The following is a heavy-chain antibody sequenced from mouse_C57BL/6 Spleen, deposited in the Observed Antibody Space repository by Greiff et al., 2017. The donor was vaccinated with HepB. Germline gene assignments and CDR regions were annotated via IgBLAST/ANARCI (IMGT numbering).Heavy chain of an antibody. D-gene: IGHD3-1*01. J-gene: IGHJ2*01. V-gene: IGHV1-69*01. CDR3: ARGAPQVLYFDY. Sequence: QVHVKQPGAELVMPGASVKLSCKASGYTFTSYWMHWVKQRPGQGLEWIGEIDPSDSYTNYNQKFKGKSTLTVDKSSSTAYMQLSSLTSEDSAVYFWARGAPQVLYFDYWGQGTTLTVSS. CDR1: GYTFTSYW. CDR2: IDPSDSYT.